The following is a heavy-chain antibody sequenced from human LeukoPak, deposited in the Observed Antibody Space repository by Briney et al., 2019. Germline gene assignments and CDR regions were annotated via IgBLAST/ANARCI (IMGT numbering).Heavy chain of an antibody. CDR3: AGRIAVAGTRFDP. V-gene: IGHV3-30-3*01. D-gene: IGHD6-19*01. CDR2: ISYDGSNK. Sequence: GGSLRLSCAASGFTFSSYAMHWVRQAPGKGLEWVAVISYDGSNKYYADSVKGRFTISRDNSKNTLYLQMNSLRAEDTAVYYCAGRIAVAGTRFDPWGQGTLVTVSS. J-gene: IGHJ5*02. CDR1: GFTFSSYA.